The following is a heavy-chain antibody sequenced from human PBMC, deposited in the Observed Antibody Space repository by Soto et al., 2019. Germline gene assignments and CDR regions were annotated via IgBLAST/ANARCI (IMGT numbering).Heavy chain of an antibody. CDR1: CGSISSYY. V-gene: IGHV4-59*01. CDR2: IYYSGST. J-gene: IGHJ5*02. Sequence: SETLSLTCTVSCGSISSYYWSWIRQPPGKGLEWIGYIYYSGSTNYNPSLKSRVTISVDTSKNQFSLKLSSVTAADTAAYYCARSAGFWSGYLFDPWGQGTLVTVSS. D-gene: IGHD3-3*01. CDR3: ARSAGFWSGYLFDP.